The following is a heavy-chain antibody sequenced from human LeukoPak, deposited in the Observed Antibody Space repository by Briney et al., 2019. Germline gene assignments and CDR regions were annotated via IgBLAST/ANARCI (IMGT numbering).Heavy chain of an antibody. CDR2: INSDGSST. J-gene: IGHJ6*02. Sequence: GGSLRLSCAASGFPFSSYWMHWVRQAPGKGLVWVSRINSDGSSTSYADSVKGRFTISRDNAKNTLYLQMNSLRAEDTAVYYCARDDIVVVPAARYYYYYGMDVWGQGTTVTVSS. V-gene: IGHV3-74*01. CDR3: ARDDIVVVPAARYYYYYGMDV. CDR1: GFPFSSYW. D-gene: IGHD2-2*01.